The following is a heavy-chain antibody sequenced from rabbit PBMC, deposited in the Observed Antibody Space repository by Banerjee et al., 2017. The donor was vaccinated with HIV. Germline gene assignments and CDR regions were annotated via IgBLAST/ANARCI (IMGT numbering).Heavy chain of an antibody. CDR2: IYAGSSGST. CDR1: GFSFSSSYW. J-gene: IGHJ4*01. V-gene: IGHV1S45*01. Sequence: QEQLEESGGDLVKPEGSLTLTCTASGFSFSSSYWICWVRQAPGKGLEWIACIYAGSSGSTQYANWAKGRFTISKISSTTVTLQMTSLTAADTATYFCARDLAGVTGWNFNLWGPGTLVTVS. CDR3: ARDLAGVTGWNFNL. D-gene: IGHD4-1*01.